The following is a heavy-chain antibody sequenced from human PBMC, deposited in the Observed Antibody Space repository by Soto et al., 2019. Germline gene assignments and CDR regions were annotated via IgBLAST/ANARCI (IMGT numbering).Heavy chain of an antibody. CDR1: GFTFSSYA. Sequence: GGSLRLSCAASGFTFSSYAMHWVRQAPCKGLEWVAVISYDGSNKYYADSVKGRFTISRDNSKNTLYLQMNSLRAEDTAVYYCARDLGGGYCSGGSCYWGYYYYYGMDVWGQGTTVTVSS. CDR2: ISYDGSNK. CDR3: ARDLGGGYCSGGSCYWGYYYYYGMDV. J-gene: IGHJ6*02. V-gene: IGHV3-30-3*01. D-gene: IGHD2-15*01.